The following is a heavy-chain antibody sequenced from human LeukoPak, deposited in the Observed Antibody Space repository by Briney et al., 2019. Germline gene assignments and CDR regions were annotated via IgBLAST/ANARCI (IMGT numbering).Heavy chain of an antibody. D-gene: IGHD6-13*01. Sequence: SETLSLTCTVSGGSISSYYWSWIRQPAGKGLEWIGRIYISGSTNYNPSLKSRVTMSVDTSKNQFSLKLSSVTAADTAVYYCARDLMGIAYRGAFYYWGQGTLVTVSS. V-gene: IGHV4-4*07. J-gene: IGHJ4*02. CDR1: GGSISSYY. CDR2: IYISGST. CDR3: ARDLMGIAYRGAFYY.